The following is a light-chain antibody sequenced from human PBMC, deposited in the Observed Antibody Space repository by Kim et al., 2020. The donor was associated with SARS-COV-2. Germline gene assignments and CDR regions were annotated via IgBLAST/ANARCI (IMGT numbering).Light chain of an antibody. Sequence: SMYPGERATLSCRASQSVSSNLAWYQHKPGKDPRLLIYGASTRATGIPARFSGRGSGTQFTLTISSLQSEDFAVYYCHQYNNWPLTFGGGTKLEIK. CDR1: QSVSSN. CDR2: GAS. CDR3: HQYNNWPLT. J-gene: IGKJ4*01. V-gene: IGKV3-15*01.